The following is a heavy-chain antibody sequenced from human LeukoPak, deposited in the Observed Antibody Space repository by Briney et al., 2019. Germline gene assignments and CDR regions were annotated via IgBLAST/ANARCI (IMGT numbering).Heavy chain of an antibody. CDR1: GFNFINYA. Sequence: PGGSLRLSCAGFGFNFINYALHWVRQAPGKGLEWVAVISYDGNKKYYADSVRGRFTISRDNSKNTLYLQMNSLRAEDTAVYYCAKGSIQLWNYFYYYYGMDVWGQGTTVTVSS. J-gene: IGHJ6*02. D-gene: IGHD5-18*01. CDR2: ISYDGNKK. CDR3: AKGSIQLWNYFYYYYGMDV. V-gene: IGHV3-30-3*01.